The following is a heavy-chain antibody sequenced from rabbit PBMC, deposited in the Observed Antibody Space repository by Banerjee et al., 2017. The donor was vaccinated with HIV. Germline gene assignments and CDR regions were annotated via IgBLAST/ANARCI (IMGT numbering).Heavy chain of an antibody. D-gene: IGHD7-1*01. Sequence: QSLEESGGDLVKPGASLTLTCTASGFSFSSSYGMCWVRQAPGKGLEWIACIYAGGGGNTLYASWAKGRFTISKTSSTTVTLQMTSLTAADTATYFCARYNGGTLHALDLWGPGTLVTVS. V-gene: IGHV1S40*01. J-gene: IGHJ4*01. CDR2: IYAGGGGNT. CDR1: GFSFSSSYG. CDR3: ARYNGGTLHALDL.